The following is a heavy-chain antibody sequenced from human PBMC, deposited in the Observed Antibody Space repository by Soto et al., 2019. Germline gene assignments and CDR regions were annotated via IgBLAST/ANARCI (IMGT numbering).Heavy chain of an antibody. D-gene: IGHD3-22*01. J-gene: IGHJ4*02. CDR3: ARISIRGGYSPYYFYY. CDR1: VGSISSSSYY. V-gene: IGHV4-39*01. CDR2: IYYSGRT. Sequence: QLQLQESGPGLVKPSETLSLTCTVSVGSISSSSYYWGWIRQPPGKGLEWIGSIYYSGRTYYNPSLKSRVTISGDTSTNQFSLKLGSVTAAATAVYYCARISIRGGYSPYYFYYWGQGTLVTVSS.